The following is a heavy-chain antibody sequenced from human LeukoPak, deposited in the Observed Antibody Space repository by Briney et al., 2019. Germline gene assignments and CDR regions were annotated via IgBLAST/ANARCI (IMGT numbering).Heavy chain of an antibody. V-gene: IGHV1-2*06. D-gene: IGHD6-19*01. J-gene: IGHJ5*02. CDR3: AREVGYSSSYCGRFDP. CDR2: INPNTGGS. CDR1: GYTFTGFY. Sequence: ASVKVSCKASGYTFTGFYMHWVRQAPGQGLEWMGRINPNTGGSNYAQNFQGRVTMTRDTSISTAYMELSRLKSDDTAVYYCAREVGYSSSYCGRFDPWGQGTLVTVSS.